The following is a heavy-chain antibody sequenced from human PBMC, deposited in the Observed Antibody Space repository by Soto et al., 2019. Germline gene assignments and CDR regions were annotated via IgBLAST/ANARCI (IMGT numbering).Heavy chain of an antibody. CDR1: GDSVSSNSAA. V-gene: IGHV6-1*01. CDR3: AGTTSHHWLYMDI. Sequence: PSQSLSLTCVISGDSVSSNSAAWNWIRLSHSRGLEWLARTYYRSRWYNDYAVSVRSRITVNPDTSKNQFSLQLTSVTPEDTAVYYCAGTTSHHWLYMDIWGKGATVTVSS. D-gene: IGHD1-7*01. J-gene: IGHJ6*03. CDR2: TYYRSRWYN.